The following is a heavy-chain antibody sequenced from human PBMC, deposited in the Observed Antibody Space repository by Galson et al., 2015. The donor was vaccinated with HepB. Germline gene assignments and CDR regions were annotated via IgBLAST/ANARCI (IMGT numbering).Heavy chain of an antibody. CDR2: ISGSSSSI. Sequence: SLRLSCAASGFTFSSYSMNWVRQAPGKGLEWVSYISGSSSSIYYADSVKGRFAISRDNAKKSLSLQMNSLRGEDTAVYYCARDVGDYHYYGMDVWGQGTTVTVSS. D-gene: IGHD1-26*01. J-gene: IGHJ6*02. CDR3: ARDVGDYHYYGMDV. V-gene: IGHV3-48*04. CDR1: GFTFSSYS.